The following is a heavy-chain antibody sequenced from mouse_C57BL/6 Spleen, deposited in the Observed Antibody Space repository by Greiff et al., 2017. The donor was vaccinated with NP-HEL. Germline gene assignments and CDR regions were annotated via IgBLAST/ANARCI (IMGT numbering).Heavy chain of an antibody. D-gene: IGHD1-1*01. V-gene: IGHV1-82*01. Sequence: QVQLQQSGPELVKPGASVKISCKASGYAFSSSWMNWVKQRPGKGLEWIGRIYPGDGDTNYNGKFKGKATLTADKSSSTAYMQLSSLTSEDSAVYFCARSGLRNQYFDVWGTGTTVTVSS. J-gene: IGHJ1*03. CDR2: IYPGDGDT. CDR1: GYAFSSSW. CDR3: ARSGLRNQYFDV.